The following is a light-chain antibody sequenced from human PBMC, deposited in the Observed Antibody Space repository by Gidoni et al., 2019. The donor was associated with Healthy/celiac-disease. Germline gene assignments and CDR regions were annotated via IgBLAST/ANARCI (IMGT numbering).Light chain of an antibody. CDR2: AAS. CDR3: QQDYSYPLT. Sequence: AIRITQSPSSLSASTGDRVTITCRASQGISSYLAWYQQKPGKAPKLLIYAASTLQSGVPSRFSGSGSGTDFTLTISCLQSEDFATYYCQQDYSYPLTFXGXTKVEIK. V-gene: IGKV1-8*01. J-gene: IGKJ4*01. CDR1: QGISSY.